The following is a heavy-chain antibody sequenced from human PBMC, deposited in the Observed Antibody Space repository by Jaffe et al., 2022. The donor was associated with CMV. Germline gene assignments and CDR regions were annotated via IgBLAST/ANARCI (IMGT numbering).Heavy chain of an antibody. V-gene: IGHV3-21*01. CDR3: ARAPAYSGEPEAFDI. D-gene: IGHD2-21*01. CDR1: GFTFSSYS. J-gene: IGHJ3*02. CDR2: ISSSSSYI. Sequence: EVQLVESGGGLVKPGGSLRLSCAASGFTFSSYSMNWVRQAPGKGLEWVSSISSSSSYIYYADSVKGRFTISRDNAKNSLYLQMNSLRAEDTAVYYCARAPAYSGEPEAFDIWGQGTMVTVSS.